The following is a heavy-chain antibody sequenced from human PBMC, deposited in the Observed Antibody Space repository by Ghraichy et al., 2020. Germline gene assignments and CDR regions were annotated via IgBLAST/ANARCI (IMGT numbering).Heavy chain of an antibody. D-gene: IGHD5/OR15-5a*01. CDR3: AREILRTFDI. Sequence: GGSLRLSCAASGFTFSGYAMHWVRQAPGKGLEWVADMSYDGSDKFYADSVKGRFTISRDNSKNTLYLQLNSLRVEDTAVYYCAREILRTFDIWGQGTMVTVSS. CDR2: MSYDGSDK. J-gene: IGHJ3*02. CDR1: GFTFSGYA. V-gene: IGHV3-30*04.